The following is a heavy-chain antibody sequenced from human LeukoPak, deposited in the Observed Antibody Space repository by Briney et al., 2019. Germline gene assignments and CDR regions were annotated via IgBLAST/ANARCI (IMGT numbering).Heavy chain of an antibody. CDR3: ARARSGPLLWFGELVDY. V-gene: IGHV4-39*07. D-gene: IGHD3-10*01. CDR2: IYYSGST. Sequence: SETLSLTCTVSGGSISSSSYYWGWIRQPPGKGLEWIGSIYYSGSTYYNPSLKSRVTISVDTSKNQFSLKLSSVTAADTAVYYCARARSGPLLWFGELVDYWGQGTLVTVSS. CDR1: GGSISSSSYY. J-gene: IGHJ4*02.